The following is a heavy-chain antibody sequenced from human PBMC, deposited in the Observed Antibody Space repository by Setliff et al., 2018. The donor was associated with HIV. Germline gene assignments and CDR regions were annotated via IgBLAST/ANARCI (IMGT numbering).Heavy chain of an antibody. Sequence: GSLRLSCAASGFTFSDHYMDWVRQAPGKGLEWVSAISGSGGSTFYADAMKGRFTVSRDNSKNTVYLQMNSLRAEDTAVYYCAKEGVAGSTRFDYWGQGALVTVSS. V-gene: IGHV3-23*01. CDR3: AKEGVAGSTRFDY. D-gene: IGHD1-26*01. CDR2: ISGSGGST. CDR1: GFTFSDHY. J-gene: IGHJ4*02.